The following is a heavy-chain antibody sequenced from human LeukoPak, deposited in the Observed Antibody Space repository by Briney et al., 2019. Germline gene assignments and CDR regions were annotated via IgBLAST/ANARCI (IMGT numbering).Heavy chain of an antibody. CDR3: AKDPPSGIAAAGTSDWFDP. CDR2: ISGSGGST. J-gene: IGHJ5*02. Sequence: QPGGSLRLSCAASGFTFSSYAMSWVRQAPGKGLEWVSAISGSGGSTYYADSVKGRLTISRDNSKNTLYLQMNSLRAEDTAVYYCAKDPPSGIAAAGTSDWFDPWGQGTLVTVSS. D-gene: IGHD6-13*01. V-gene: IGHV3-23*01. CDR1: GFTFSSYA.